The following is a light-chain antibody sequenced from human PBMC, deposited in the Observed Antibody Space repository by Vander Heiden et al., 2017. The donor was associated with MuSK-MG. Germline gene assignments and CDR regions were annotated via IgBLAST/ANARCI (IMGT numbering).Light chain of an antibody. Sequence: EIVLTQSPGTLSLSPGERAALSCRASQSVSRGYLAWYQQKPGQPPRLLIYGTSSRATGIPDRFSGSGSGTDFTLTISRLEPEDFAVYFCQQYCGSPLTFGGGTKVEIK. CDR1: QSVSRGY. CDR3: QQYCGSPLT. V-gene: IGKV3-20*01. CDR2: GTS. J-gene: IGKJ4*01.